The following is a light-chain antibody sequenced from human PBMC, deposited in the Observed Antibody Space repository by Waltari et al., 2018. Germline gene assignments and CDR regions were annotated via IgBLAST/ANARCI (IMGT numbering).Light chain of an antibody. V-gene: IGLV1-40*01. CDR1: SSNIGAGFD. J-gene: IGLJ2*01. CDR2: GDN. Sequence: QSGLTQPPSVSGAPGQRVTITCTGSSSNIGAGFDVHCYQLLPGTAPKLRIYGDNKRPSGVPDRFSASKSGTSASLAITGLQAKEEADYYCQSYDSSLSGSIFGGGTKLTVL. CDR3: QSYDSSLSGSI.